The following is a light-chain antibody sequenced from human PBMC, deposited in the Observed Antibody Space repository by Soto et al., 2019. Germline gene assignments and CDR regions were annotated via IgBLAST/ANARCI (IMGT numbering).Light chain of an antibody. V-gene: IGLV1-40*01. CDR2: GNN. J-gene: IGLJ3*02. CDR3: QSYESASRV. Sequence: SVLTQPPSVSGAPGQRVTISCTGSSSNIGAGYDVHWYQQLPGTAPKLVIYGNNNRPSGVPDRFSGSQSGTSASLAITGLQAEDEADYYCQSYESASRVFGGGTQLTVL. CDR1: SSNIGAGYD.